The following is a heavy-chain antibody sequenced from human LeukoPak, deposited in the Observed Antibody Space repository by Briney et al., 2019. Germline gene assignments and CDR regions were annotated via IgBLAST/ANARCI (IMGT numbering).Heavy chain of an antibody. V-gene: IGHV3-30*18. CDR1: GFTFSSYG. CDR2: ISYDGSNK. J-gene: IGHJ4*02. CDR3: AKVGGYCSGGSCYGAY. D-gene: IGHD2-15*01. Sequence: GGSLRLSCAASGFTFSSYGMHWVRQAPGKGLECVAVISYDGSNKYYADSVKGRFTISRDNSKNTLYLQMNSLRAEDTAVYYCAKVGGYCSGGSCYGAYWGQGTLVTVSS.